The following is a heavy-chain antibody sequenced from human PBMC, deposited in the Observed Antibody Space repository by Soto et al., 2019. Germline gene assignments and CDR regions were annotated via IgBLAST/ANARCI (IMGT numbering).Heavy chain of an antibody. Sequence: SGGSLRLSCAASGFTFSSYGMHWVRQAPGKGLEWVAVISYDGSNKYYADSVKGRFTISRDNSKNTLYLQMNSLRAEDTAVYYCAKDMLTYYYMDVWGKGTTVNV. CDR2: ISYDGSNK. CDR3: AKDMLTYYYMDV. D-gene: IGHD2-8*01. CDR1: GFTFSSYG. J-gene: IGHJ6*03. V-gene: IGHV3-30*18.